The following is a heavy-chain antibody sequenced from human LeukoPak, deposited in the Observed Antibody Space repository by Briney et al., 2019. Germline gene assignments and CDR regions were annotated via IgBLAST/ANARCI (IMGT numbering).Heavy chain of an antibody. CDR1: GFTVSSTY. CDR3: ASVPLGHRGYFDY. Sequence: GGSLTLSCAASGFTVSSTYMSWVRQAPGKGLEWVSVIYSGGSTYYADSVKGRFTISRDNSKNTVYLQMNSLRAEDTALYYCASVPLGHRGYFDYWGQGTLVTVSS. D-gene: IGHD2-2*01. CDR2: IYSGGST. V-gene: IGHV3-66*01. J-gene: IGHJ4*02.